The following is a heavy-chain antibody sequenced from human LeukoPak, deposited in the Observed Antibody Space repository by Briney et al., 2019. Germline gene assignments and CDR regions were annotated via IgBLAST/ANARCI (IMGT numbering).Heavy chain of an antibody. CDR1: GGSISSYY. CDR2: IYYSGST. CDR3: ASALVHLDYGMDV. V-gene: IGHV4-59*08. Sequence: PSETLSLTCTVSGGSISSYYWSWIRQPPGKGLEWIGYIYYSGSTNYNPSLKSRVTISVDTSKNQSSLKLSSVTAADTAVYYCASALVHLDYGMDVWGQGTTVTVSS. J-gene: IGHJ6*02. D-gene: IGHD6-13*01.